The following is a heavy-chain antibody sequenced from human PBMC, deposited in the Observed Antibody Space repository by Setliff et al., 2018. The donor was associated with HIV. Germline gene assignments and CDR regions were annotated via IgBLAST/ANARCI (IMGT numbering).Heavy chain of an antibody. V-gene: IGHV4-34*04. CDR3: AKGGAQGWNDPYFDY. D-gene: IGHD1-1*01. J-gene: IGHJ4*02. CDR1: GGSFSAYF. CDR2: VDHSGNS. Sequence: PSETLSLTCAVYGGSFSAYFWTWIRQPPGKGPEWIGEVDHSGNSNLNPSLESRAAIPVDTSKSQFSLKLTSVTAADTAVYYCAKGGAQGWNDPYFDYWGQGTLVTVSS.